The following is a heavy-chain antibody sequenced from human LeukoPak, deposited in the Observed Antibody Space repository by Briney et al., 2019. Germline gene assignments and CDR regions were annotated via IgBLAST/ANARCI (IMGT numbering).Heavy chain of an antibody. CDR3: ARDRVVGASYYFDY. D-gene: IGHD1-26*01. V-gene: IGHV3-33*01. J-gene: IGHJ4*02. CDR2: IWYDGSNK. Sequence: GRSLRLSCAASGFTFSSYGMHWVRQAPGKGLEWEAVIWYDGSNKYYADSVKGRFTISRDNSKNTLYLQMNSLRAEDTAVYYCARDRVVGASYYFDYWGQGTLVTVSS. CDR1: GFTFSSYG.